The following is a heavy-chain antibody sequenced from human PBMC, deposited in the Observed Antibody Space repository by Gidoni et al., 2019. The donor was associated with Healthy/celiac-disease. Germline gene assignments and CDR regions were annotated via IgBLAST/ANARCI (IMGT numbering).Heavy chain of an antibody. J-gene: IGHJ6*02. CDR1: GYTFTGYY. Sequence: QVQLVQSGAEVKKPGASVKVSCKASGYTFTGYYMHWVRQAPGQGLEWMGWINPNSGGTNYAQKFQGWVTMTRDTFISTAYMELSRLRSDDTAVYYCARVAMITFGGVISGMDVWGQGTTVTVSS. CDR3: ARVAMITFGGVISGMDV. D-gene: IGHD3-16*01. CDR2: INPNSGGT. V-gene: IGHV1-2*04.